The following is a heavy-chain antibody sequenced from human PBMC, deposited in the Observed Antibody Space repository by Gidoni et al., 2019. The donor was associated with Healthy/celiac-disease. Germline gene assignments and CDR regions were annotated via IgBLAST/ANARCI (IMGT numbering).Heavy chain of an antibody. CDR1: GRAFSSYA. CDR3: ARERPLAVAGMVY. V-gene: IGHV1-69*01. D-gene: IGHD6-19*01. Sequence: QVQLVHSGAEGQKPGSSVKVSCEASGRAFSSYAISWVRQAPGQGLEWMGGIIPIFGTANYAQKFQGRVTITADESTSTAYMELRSLRSEDTAVYYCARERPLAVAGMVYWGQGTLVTVSS. CDR2: IIPIFGTA. J-gene: IGHJ4*02.